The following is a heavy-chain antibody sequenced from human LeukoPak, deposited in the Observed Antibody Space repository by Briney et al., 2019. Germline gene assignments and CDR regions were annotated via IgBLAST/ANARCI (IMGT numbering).Heavy chain of an antibody. Sequence: SETLSLTCTVSGGSISSYYWSWIRQPPGKGLEWIGYIYYSGSTNYNPSLTSRVTISVDTSKNQFSLKLSSVTAADTAVYYCARGSGYSSGWFFGDWGQGTLVTVSS. CDR1: GGSISSYY. CDR2: IYYSGST. V-gene: IGHV4-59*01. J-gene: IGHJ4*02. D-gene: IGHD6-19*01. CDR3: ARGSGYSSGWFFGD.